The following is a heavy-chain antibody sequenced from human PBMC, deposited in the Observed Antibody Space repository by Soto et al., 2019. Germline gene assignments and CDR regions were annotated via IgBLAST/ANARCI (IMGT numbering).Heavy chain of an antibody. J-gene: IGHJ4*02. V-gene: IGHV3-23*01. CDR2: ISGSGGST. CDR1: GFTFSSYA. CDR3: AKVSSSLGGGGMSFDY. D-gene: IGHD6-13*01. Sequence: GGSLRLSCAASGFTFSSYAMSWVRQAPGKGLEWVSAISGSGGSTYYADSVKGRFTISRDNSKNTLYLQMNSLRAEDTAVYYCAKVSSSLGGGGMSFDYWGQGTLVTVSS.